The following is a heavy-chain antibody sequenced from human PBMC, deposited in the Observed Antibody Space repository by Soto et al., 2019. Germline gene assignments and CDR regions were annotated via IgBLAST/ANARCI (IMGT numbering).Heavy chain of an antibody. V-gene: IGHV3-23*01. J-gene: IGHJ6*02. Sequence: DVQLLESGGGLVQPGGSLRLSCAASGFTFSGYAMNWVRQLPGKGLEWVSSIRSDGDRRFYANSVEGRFTILRDDSKNTLYLQRDSLRAEDTAVYHCVKNRGSGKPFYYDMDVWGQGTTVTVSS. CDR1: GFTFSGYA. CDR2: IRSDGDRR. CDR3: VKNRGSGKPFYYDMDV. D-gene: IGHD3-10*01.